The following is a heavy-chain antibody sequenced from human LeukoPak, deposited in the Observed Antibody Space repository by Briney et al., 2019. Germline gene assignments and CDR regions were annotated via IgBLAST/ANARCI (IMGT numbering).Heavy chain of an antibody. CDR3: TTDSSSSGELDY. D-gene: IGHD6-6*01. J-gene: IGHJ4*02. V-gene: IGHV3-15*01. CDR2: IKSKTDGGTT. CDR1: GFTFSNAW. Sequence: PGGSLRLSCAASGFTFSNAWMSWVRQAPGKGLEWVGRIKSKTDGGTTDYAAPVKGRFTISRDDSKNTLYLQMNSLKTEDTAVYYCTTDSSSSGELDYWGQGTLVTVSS.